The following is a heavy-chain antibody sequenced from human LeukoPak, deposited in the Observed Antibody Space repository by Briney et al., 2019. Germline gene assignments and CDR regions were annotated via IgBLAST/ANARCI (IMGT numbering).Heavy chain of an antibody. CDR1: GYTFTNWW. V-gene: IGHV5-51*01. Sequence: GESLKISCKASGYTFTNWWIGWVRQMPGKGLEWMGIIYPGDSDTRYSPSFQGQVTISADKSISTAYLQWSSLKASDTAMYYCATSSPAFDYWGQGTLVTVSS. J-gene: IGHJ4*02. CDR2: IYPGDSDT. CDR3: ATSSPAFDY.